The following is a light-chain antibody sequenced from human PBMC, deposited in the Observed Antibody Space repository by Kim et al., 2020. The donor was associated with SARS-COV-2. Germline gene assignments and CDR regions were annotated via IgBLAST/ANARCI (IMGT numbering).Light chain of an antibody. V-gene: IGLV3-1*01. CDR2: QDR. CDR3: QAWDSSTGV. J-gene: IGLJ3*02. CDR1: KLGDKY. Sequence: SYELTQPPSVSVSPGQTASITCFGDKLGDKYACWYQQKPGQSPVLVIYQDRKRPSGIPERFSGSNSGNTATLTISGTQAMDEADYYCQAWDSSTGVFGGGTQLTVL.